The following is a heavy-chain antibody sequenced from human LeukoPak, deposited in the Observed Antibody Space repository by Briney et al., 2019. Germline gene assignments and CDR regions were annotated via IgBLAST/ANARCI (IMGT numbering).Heavy chain of an antibody. Sequence: PSATLSLTCSVSGGSISTYNWNWIRQPAGKGLGWIGFISYNGSPDYNPSFKSRFTMSVDTSKGHFSLKLTSLTAADTAVYYCARFRGTSSWHQEVFDYWGQGTLVTVSS. D-gene: IGHD2-2*01. V-gene: IGHV4-59*08. J-gene: IGHJ4*02. CDR2: ISYNGSP. CDR3: ARFRGTSSWHQEVFDY. CDR1: GGSISTYN.